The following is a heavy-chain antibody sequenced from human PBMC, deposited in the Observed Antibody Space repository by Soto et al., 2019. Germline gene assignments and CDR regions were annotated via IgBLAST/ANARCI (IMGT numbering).Heavy chain of an antibody. D-gene: IGHD3-16*01. J-gene: IGHJ6*03. V-gene: IGHV3-23*01. CDR1: GFTFSSYA. Sequence: GGSLRLSCAASGFTFSSYAMSWVRQAPGKGLEWVSAISGSGGSTYYADSVKGRFTISRDNAKNTLYLQMNSLGAEDTAVYYCAKDPGGGFFPESGWYYYYMDVWGKGTTVTVSS. CDR2: ISGSGGST. CDR3: AKDPGGGFFPESGWYYYYMDV.